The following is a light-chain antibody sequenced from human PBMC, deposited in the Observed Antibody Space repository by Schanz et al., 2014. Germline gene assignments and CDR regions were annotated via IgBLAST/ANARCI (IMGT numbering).Light chain of an antibody. Sequence: QSALTQPASVSASPGQSITISCTGTNTDVGSTYLVSWYQQHPGEAPKLLILGGSIRPSGISDRFSGSRSGNTASLTISGLQAEDEADYYCSSYTSSSTSFGGGTKLTVL. J-gene: IGLJ2*01. CDR3: SSYTSSSTS. CDR2: GGS. V-gene: IGLV2-14*02. CDR1: NTDVGSTYL.